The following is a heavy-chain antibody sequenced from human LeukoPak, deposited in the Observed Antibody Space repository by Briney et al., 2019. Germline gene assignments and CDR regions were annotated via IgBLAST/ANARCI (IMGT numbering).Heavy chain of an antibody. J-gene: IGHJ4*02. CDR3: ARVQRGAAGNY. D-gene: IGHD6-13*01. Sequence: SVKVSCKASGGTFSNYAISWVRQAPGQGLEWMGGIIPIFGTANYAQKFQGRVTIIADKSTSTAYMELSSLRSDDTAVYYCARVQRGAAGNYWGQGTLVTVSS. CDR2: IIPIFGTA. CDR1: GGTFSNYA. V-gene: IGHV1-69*06.